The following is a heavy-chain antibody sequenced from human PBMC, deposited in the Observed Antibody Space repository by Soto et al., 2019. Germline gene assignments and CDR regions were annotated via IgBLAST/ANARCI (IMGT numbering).Heavy chain of an antibody. Sequence: QVQLQESGPGLVKPSQTLSLTCTVSGGSISSGGYYWSWIRQHPGKGLEWIGNIYYSGSTYYNPSLKSRVTISVDTSKNQLSLKLSSVTAADTAVYYCARGADSRLIGPFDYWGQGTLVTVSS. V-gene: IGHV4-31*03. CDR2: IYYSGST. CDR3: ARGADSRLIGPFDY. J-gene: IGHJ4*02. CDR1: GGSISSGGYY. D-gene: IGHD6-25*01.